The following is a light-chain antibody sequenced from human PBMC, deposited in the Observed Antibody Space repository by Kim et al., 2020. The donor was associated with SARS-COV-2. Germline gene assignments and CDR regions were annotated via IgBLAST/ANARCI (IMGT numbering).Light chain of an antibody. CDR1: SSRSYY. J-gene: IGLJ2*01. CDR2: GKN. V-gene: IGLV3-19*01. CDR3: NSRDSNDNVV. Sequence: ALGQTVRITCQGDSSRSYYATWYQQKPGQAPILVIYGKNNRPSGIPDRFSGSSSGNTASLTITGTQAGDEADYYCNSRDSNDNVVFGGGTQLTVL.